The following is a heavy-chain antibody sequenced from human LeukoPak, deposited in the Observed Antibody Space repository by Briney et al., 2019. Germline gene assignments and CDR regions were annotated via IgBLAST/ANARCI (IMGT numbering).Heavy chain of an antibody. J-gene: IGHJ6*03. D-gene: IGHD6-25*01. V-gene: IGHV1-69*05. CDR2: IIPIFGTA. CDR1: GGTFSSYA. CDR3: ARDQIAATSSHYCYYMDV. Sequence: ASVKVSCKASGGTFSSYAISWVRQAPGQGLEWMGGIIPIFGTANYAQKFQGRVTITTDESTSTAYMELSSLRSEDTAVYYCARDQIAATSSHYCYYMDVWGKGTTVTVSS.